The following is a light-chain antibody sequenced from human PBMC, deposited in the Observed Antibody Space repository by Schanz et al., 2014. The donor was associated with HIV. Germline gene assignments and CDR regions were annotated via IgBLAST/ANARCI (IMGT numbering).Light chain of an antibody. Sequence: EIVMTQSPATLSVSPGERATLSCRASQSVCSNLASHHQKPGQAPSLLISGASTRATGIPARFSGSGSGTEFTLTISSLQSEDFAVYYCQQYSDWPPSTFGQGTKVEIK. CDR3: QQYSDWPPST. J-gene: IGKJ2*01. V-gene: IGKV3-15*01. CDR1: QSVCSN. CDR2: GAS.